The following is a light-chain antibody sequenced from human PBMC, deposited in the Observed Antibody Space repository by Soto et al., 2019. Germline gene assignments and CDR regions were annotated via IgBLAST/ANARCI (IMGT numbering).Light chain of an antibody. CDR1: QSVLYSSNNKNY. CDR2: WAS. V-gene: IGKV4-1*01. Sequence: DIVMTQSPDSLAVSLGERATINCKSSQSVLYSSNNKNYLAWYQQKPGQPPTLLIYWASTRESGVPDRFSGSGSGTDFTLTISSLQAEDVAVYYCQQYSSTPYTFAPATKVDIK. J-gene: IGKJ3*01. CDR3: QQYSSTPYT.